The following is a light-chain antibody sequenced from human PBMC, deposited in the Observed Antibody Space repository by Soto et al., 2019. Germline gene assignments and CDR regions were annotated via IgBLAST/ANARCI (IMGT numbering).Light chain of an antibody. CDR3: NSYSTTTRGVL. CDR2: EVS. Sequence: QSALAQAASVSGSPGQSITISCTGTSSDVGGYIYVSWFQHHPGKAPKLIIYEVSNRPSGVSNRFSGSRSDNTASLTISGLQAEDEAIYYCNSYSTTTRGVLFGGGTKLTVL. V-gene: IGLV2-14*01. CDR1: SSDVGGYIY. J-gene: IGLJ2*01.